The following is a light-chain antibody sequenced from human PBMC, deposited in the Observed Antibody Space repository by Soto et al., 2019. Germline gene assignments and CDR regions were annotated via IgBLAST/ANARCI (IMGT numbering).Light chain of an antibody. CDR3: SSYASSSTLYV. Sequence: QSALTQPASVSGSPGQSITISCTGTSSDVGGYNYVSWYQQHPGKAPKLMIYHVSNRPSGVSNRFSGSKSGNTASLTISGLQAEDEADYYCSSYASSSTLYVFGAGTKVPVL. J-gene: IGLJ1*01. V-gene: IGLV2-14*03. CDR2: HVS. CDR1: SSDVGGYNY.